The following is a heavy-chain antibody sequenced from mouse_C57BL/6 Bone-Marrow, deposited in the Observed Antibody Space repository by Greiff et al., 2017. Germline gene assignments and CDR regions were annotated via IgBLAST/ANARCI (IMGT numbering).Heavy chain of an antibody. CDR1: GFNIKDDY. Sequence: EVQLQQSGAELVRPGASVKLSCTASGFNIKDDYMHWVKQRPEQGLEWIGWIDPENGDTEYASKFQGKATITADTSSNTAYLQLSSLTSEDTGVYYCTTGLRSYFDYWGQGTTLTVSS. CDR2: IDPENGDT. V-gene: IGHV14-4*01. J-gene: IGHJ2*01. CDR3: TTGLRSYFDY. D-gene: IGHD1-1*01.